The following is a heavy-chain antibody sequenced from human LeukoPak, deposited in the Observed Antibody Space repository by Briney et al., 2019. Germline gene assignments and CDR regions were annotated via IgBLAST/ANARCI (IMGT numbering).Heavy chain of an antibody. CDR3: ARAPYCSGGSCYWFDP. CDR2: LSNDAINK. Sequence: GRSLRLSCTASGFTFSNSGMHWVRQAPGKGLEWVAVLSNDAINKYYTDSVKGRFTISRDNSKNTLYLQMNSLRAEDTAVYYCARAPYCSGGSCYWFDPWGQGTLVTVSS. J-gene: IGHJ5*02. CDR1: GFTFSNSG. V-gene: IGHV3-30*03. D-gene: IGHD2-15*01.